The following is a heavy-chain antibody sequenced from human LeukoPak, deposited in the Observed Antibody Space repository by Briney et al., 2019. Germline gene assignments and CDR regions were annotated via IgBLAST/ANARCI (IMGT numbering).Heavy chain of an antibody. CDR2: ISGSGGST. J-gene: IGHJ4*02. CDR1: GFTFSSYA. CDR3: AKQSMYSSGWYIY. D-gene: IGHD6-19*01. V-gene: IGHV3-23*01. Sequence: PGGSLRLSCAASGFTFSSYAMSWVRQAPGKGLEWVSAISGSGGSTYYADSVKGRFTISRDTSKNTLYLQMNSLRAEDTAVYYCAKQSMYSSGWYIYWGQGTLVTVSS.